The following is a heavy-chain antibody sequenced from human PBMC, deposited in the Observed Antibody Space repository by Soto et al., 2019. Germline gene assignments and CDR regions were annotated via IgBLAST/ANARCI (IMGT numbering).Heavy chain of an antibody. CDR1: GFTFSSHW. D-gene: IGHD2-8*01. Sequence: EVQVVESGGDLVQPGGSLRLSCAASGFTFSSHWMTWVRQVPGKGLEWVANINQDGSDQYYVDSVKGRFTISRDNAKNSLCLHMNSLRVEDTAVYYCATSMRHTLHPWGQGTLVTVSS. V-gene: IGHV3-7*01. CDR3: ATSMRHTLHP. CDR2: INQDGSDQ. J-gene: IGHJ5*02.